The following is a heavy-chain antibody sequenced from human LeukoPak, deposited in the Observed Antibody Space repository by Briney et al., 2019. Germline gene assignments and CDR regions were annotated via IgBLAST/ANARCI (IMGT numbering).Heavy chain of an antibody. J-gene: IGHJ4*02. Sequence: GGSLRLSCAVSGISLSNYGMSWVRQAPGKGLEWVAGISGSGGGTDYADSVKGRFTISRDNPKNTLFLQMNRLRAEDTAVYFCAKRGVVIRVILVGFHKEAYYFDSWGQGALVTVSS. D-gene: IGHD3-22*01. CDR1: GISLSNYG. CDR2: ISGSGGGT. CDR3: AKRGVVIRVILVGFHKEAYYFDS. V-gene: IGHV3-23*01.